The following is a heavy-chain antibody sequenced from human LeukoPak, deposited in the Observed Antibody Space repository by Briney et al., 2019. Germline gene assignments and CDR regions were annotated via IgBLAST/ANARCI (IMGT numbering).Heavy chain of an antibody. J-gene: IGHJ4*02. D-gene: IGHD6-19*01. CDR3: ARGTLGGYSSGWPFFDY. V-gene: IGHV4-59*01. CDR1: GGSITSDY. CDR2: IYYSGSS. Sequence: PSETLSLTCTVSGGSITSDYWSRIRQPPGKGLEWIGYIYYSGSSNNNPSLKSRVTISVDTSKNQFSLRLTSVTAADTAVYYCARGTLGGYSSGWPFFDYWGQGTLVTVSS.